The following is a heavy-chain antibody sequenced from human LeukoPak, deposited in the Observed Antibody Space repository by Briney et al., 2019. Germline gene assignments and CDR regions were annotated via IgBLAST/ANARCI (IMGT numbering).Heavy chain of an antibody. D-gene: IGHD6-19*01. J-gene: IGHJ4*02. CDR1: GGSISSGGYY. V-gene: IGHV4-31*03. CDR2: IYYSGST. CDR3: AREGSYSSGCPED. Sequence: KSSETLSLTCTVSGGSISSGGYYWSWIRQHPGKGLEWIGYIYYSGSTYYNPSLKSRVTISVDTSKNQFSLKLSSVTAADTAVYYCAREGSYSSGCPEDWGQGTLVTVSP.